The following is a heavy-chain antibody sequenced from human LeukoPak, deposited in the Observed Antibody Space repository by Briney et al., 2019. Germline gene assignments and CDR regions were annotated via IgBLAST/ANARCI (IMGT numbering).Heavy chain of an antibody. V-gene: IGHV4-39*07. CDR1: GGSISSSSYY. CDR2: IYYSGST. J-gene: IGHJ4*02. Sequence: PSETLSLTCTVSGGSISSSSYYWGWIRQPPGKGLEWIGSIYYSGSTYYNPSLKSRVTMSVDTSKNQFSLKLSSVTAADTAVYYCASFSIAVEYWGQGTLVTVSS. D-gene: IGHD6-19*01. CDR3: ASFSIAVEY.